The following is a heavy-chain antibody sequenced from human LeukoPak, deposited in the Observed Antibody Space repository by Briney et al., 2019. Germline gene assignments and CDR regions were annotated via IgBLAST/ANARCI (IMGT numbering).Heavy chain of an antibody. Sequence: SETLSLTCTVSGGSMSSGSYYWSWIRQPAGKGLEWIGRTFTSGSTNYNPSLKSRVTMSVDTSKNQFSLKLSSVTAADTAVYYCARVGIASFDYWGQGTLVTVSS. D-gene: IGHD3-3*02. J-gene: IGHJ4*02. CDR1: GGSMSSGSYY. CDR3: ARVGIASFDY. V-gene: IGHV4-61*02. CDR2: TFTSGST.